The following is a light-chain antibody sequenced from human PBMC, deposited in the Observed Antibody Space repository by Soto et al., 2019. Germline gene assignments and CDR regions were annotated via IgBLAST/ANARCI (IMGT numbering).Light chain of an antibody. CDR3: SSYTTINTVVV. J-gene: IGLJ3*02. CDR2: DVT. Sequence: QSALTQPASVSGSPGQSITFSCTGTTSDIGAYNYVSWYQHHPGKAPKLLIYDVTDRPSGVSDRFSGSKSGTTASLPISGLQAEDEADYFCSSYTTINTVVVFGGGTKLTVL. V-gene: IGLV2-14*03. CDR1: TSDIGAYNY.